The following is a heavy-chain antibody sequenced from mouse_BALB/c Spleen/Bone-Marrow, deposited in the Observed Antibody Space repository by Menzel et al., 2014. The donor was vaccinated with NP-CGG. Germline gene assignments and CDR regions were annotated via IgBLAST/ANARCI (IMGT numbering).Heavy chain of an antibody. CDR3: ARHITTVVADY. Sequence: EVKLEESGGGLVKPGGSLKLSCAASGFTFSSYAMSWVRQTPEKRLEWVATISSGGSYTYYPDSVKGRFTISRDNAKNTLYLQMSSLRSEDTAMYYCARHITTVVADYWGQGTTLTASS. D-gene: IGHD1-1*01. CDR1: GFTFSSYA. J-gene: IGHJ2*01. V-gene: IGHV5-9-3*01. CDR2: ISSGGSYT.